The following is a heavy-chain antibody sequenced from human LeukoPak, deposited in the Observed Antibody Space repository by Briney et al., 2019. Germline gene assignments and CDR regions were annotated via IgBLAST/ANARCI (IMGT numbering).Heavy chain of an antibody. Sequence: GASVKVSCKASGCTFTNYAMHWVRQAPGQRLEWMGWINAGNGNTKYSQGFQGRVTITRDTSASTAYMELGSLTSEDMAVYYCARLTYYYYYYMDVWGKGTTVTVSS. CDR3: ARLTYYYYYYMDV. CDR1: GCTFTNYA. CDR2: INAGNGNT. V-gene: IGHV1-3*03. D-gene: IGHD1-14*01. J-gene: IGHJ6*03.